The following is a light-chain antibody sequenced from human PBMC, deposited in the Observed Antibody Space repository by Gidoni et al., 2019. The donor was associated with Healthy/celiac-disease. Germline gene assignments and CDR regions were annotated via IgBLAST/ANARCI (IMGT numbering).Light chain of an antibody. V-gene: IGKV3-11*01. CDR3: QQRSNWPLT. Sequence: PATLSLSRGERATISCRASQSVSSYLAGYQQKPGQAPRLLIYAASNRATGIPARFSGSGSGTDFTLTISSLEPEDFAVYYCQQRSNWPLTFGGGTKVEIK. CDR1: QSVSSY. J-gene: IGKJ4*01. CDR2: AAS.